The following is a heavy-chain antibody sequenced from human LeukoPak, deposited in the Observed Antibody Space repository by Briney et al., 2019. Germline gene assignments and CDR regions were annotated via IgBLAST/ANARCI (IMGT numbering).Heavy chain of an antibody. V-gene: IGHV4-59*01. CDR2: SYYTGST. Sequence: SETLSLTCTISGGSITTYYWSWIRQPPGKGLEWIGYSYYTGSTNYNPSLKSRVTMSVDTSKKQFSLKLSAVTAADTAVYYCARGHSDSSGSLYYFDYWGQGTLVTVSS. CDR3: ARGHSDSSGSLYYFDY. J-gene: IGHJ4*02. D-gene: IGHD3-22*01. CDR1: GGSITTYY.